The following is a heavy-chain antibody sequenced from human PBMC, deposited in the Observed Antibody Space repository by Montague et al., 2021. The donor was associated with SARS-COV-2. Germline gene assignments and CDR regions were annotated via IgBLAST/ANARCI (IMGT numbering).Heavy chain of an antibody. D-gene: IGHD6-6*01. CDR2: IYYSGST. CDR3: ARGREYSSSAGFDY. J-gene: IGHJ4*02. V-gene: IGHV4-59*01. CDR1: GGSISSYY. Sequence: SETLSLTCTVSGGSISSYYWSWIRQPPGKGLECIGYIYYSGSTNYNPSLKSRVTISVDTSKNQFSLKLSSVTAADTAVYYCARGREYSSSAGFDYWGQGTLVTVSS.